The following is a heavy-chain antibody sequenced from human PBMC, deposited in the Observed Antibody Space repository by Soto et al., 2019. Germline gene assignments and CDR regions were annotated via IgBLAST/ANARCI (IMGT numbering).Heavy chain of an antibody. CDR2: ISAYTDDP. J-gene: IGHJ5*02. Sequence: WXSVKVSFKASCNTFTNFGVTWVRQAPGQGLEWMGWISAYTDDPNYAQKFQGRVTMTIDTSTSTAYLDLRSLTSDDTAVYYCARVIPGAEAWFDPWGQGTLVTVSS. CDR3: ARVIPGAEAWFDP. D-gene: IGHD2-2*01. CDR1: CNTFTNFG. V-gene: IGHV1-18*01.